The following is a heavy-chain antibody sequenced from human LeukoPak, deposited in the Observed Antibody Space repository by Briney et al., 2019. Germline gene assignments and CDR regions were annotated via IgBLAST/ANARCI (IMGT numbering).Heavy chain of an antibody. CDR2: IIPIFGTA. V-gene: IGHV1-69*06. CDR3: ARDRFPYYDILTGYYNFDY. D-gene: IGHD3-9*01. J-gene: IGHJ4*02. CDR1: AAAFSFYA. Sequence: GTAVNLCCTASAAAFSFYAISWVRQAPGPGQEWMGGIIPIFGTANSAQTFPGRVTITADKSTSTAYMELSSLRSEDTAVYYCARDRFPYYDILTGYYNFDYWGQGTLVTVSS.